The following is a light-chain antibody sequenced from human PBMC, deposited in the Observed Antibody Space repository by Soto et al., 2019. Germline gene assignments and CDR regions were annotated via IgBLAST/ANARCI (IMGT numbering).Light chain of an antibody. CDR2: STN. CDR3: VLYMGSGLWV. CDR1: SGSVTTTYS. Sequence: QTVVTQEPSFSVSPGGTVTLTCGLSSGSVTTTYSPTWYQQTPGQAPRTLIYSTNTRSSGVPDRFSGSILGNKAALTITGAQADDESDYYCVLYMGSGLWVFGGGTTLTVL. V-gene: IGLV8-61*01. J-gene: IGLJ3*02.